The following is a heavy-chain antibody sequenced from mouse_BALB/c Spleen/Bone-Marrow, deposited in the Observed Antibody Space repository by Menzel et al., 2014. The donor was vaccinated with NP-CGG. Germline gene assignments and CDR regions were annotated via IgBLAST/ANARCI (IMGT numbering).Heavy chain of an antibody. J-gene: IGHJ1*01. Sequence: VQLQQSGPGLVAPSPSLSITCTVSGFSLTSNGVHWVRQPPGKGLEWLGVIWAGGSTNYNSALMYRLSISKDNSKSQVFLKMNSLQTDDKAMYYCVRGGGDGYYNWYFDVWGAGTTVTVSS. V-gene: IGHV2-9*02. CDR1: GFSLTSNG. D-gene: IGHD2-3*01. CDR2: IWAGGST. CDR3: VRGGGDGYYNWYFDV.